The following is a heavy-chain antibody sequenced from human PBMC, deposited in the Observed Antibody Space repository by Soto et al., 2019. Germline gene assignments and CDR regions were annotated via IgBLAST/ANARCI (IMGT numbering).Heavy chain of an antibody. CDR3: AKAITVSGTGYYYYGMDV. CDR1: GFTFSSCA. D-gene: IGHD6-19*01. CDR2: ISVSGSST. J-gene: IGHJ6*02. Sequence: LRLSCAASGFTFSSCAMSWVRQAPGKGLEWVSSISVSGSSTYYADSVKGRFTISRDNSKNTLHLQMNSLRAEDTAVYHCAKAITVSGTGYYYYGMDVWGQGTTVTVSS. V-gene: IGHV3-23*01.